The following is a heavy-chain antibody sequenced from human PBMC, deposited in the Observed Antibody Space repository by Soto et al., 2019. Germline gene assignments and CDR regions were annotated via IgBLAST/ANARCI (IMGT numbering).Heavy chain of an antibody. CDR3: TRGRSVIASDDFEY. D-gene: IGHD2-21*01. J-gene: IGHJ4*02. CDR1: GFAISSYS. V-gene: IGHV3-30-3*01. Sequence: GGSLRLSCAASGFAISSYSMHWVRQAPGKGLEWVAAMSFDGNSKYFADSVKGRFMISRDTSKNTWSLEMESLGAEDSALYHCTRGRSVIASDDFEYWGQGTQVTVSS. CDR2: MSFDGNSK.